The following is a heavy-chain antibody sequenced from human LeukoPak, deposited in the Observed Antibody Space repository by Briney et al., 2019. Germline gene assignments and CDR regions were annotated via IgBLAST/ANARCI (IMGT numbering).Heavy chain of an antibody. CDR1: GGSISSGGYS. V-gene: IGHV4-30-2*01. Sequence: SETLSLTCAVSGGSISSGGYSWSWIRQPPGKGLEWIGYIYHSGSTYYNPSLKSRVTISVDRSKNQFSLKLSSVTAADTAVYYCARAQLWFGELSNWFDPWGQGTLVTVPS. D-gene: IGHD3-10*01. CDR2: IYHSGST. J-gene: IGHJ5*02. CDR3: ARAQLWFGELSNWFDP.